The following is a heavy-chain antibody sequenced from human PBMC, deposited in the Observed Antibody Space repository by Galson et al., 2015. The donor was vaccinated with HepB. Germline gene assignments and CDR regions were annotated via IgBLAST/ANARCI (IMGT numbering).Heavy chain of an antibody. Sequence: SVKVSCKASGYTFTGYYMHWVRQAPGQGLEWMGWINPNSGGTNYAQKFQGRVTMTRDTSISTAYMELSRLRSDDTAVYYCARLGYCSSTSCPPFDYWGQGTLVTVSS. CDR1: GYTFTGYY. J-gene: IGHJ4*02. CDR2: INPNSGGT. D-gene: IGHD2-2*01. CDR3: ARLGYCSSTSCPPFDY. V-gene: IGHV1-2*02.